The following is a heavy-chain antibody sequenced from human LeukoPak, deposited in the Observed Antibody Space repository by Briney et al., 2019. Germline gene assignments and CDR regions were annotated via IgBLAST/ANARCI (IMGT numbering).Heavy chain of an antibody. CDR3: AKGGRSGWYFDS. D-gene: IGHD6-19*01. CDR1: GFTFKKFA. V-gene: IGHV3-64*01. J-gene: IGHJ4*02. CDR2: IDAHGNNT. Sequence: RPGGSLRLSCAASGFTFKKFAMHWVRQAPGEGMEYVSGIDAHGNNTYYGSSVKGRFTISRDNSKNTLYLQMGSLRAEDMAAYYCAKGGRSGWYFDSWGQGTLVTVSS.